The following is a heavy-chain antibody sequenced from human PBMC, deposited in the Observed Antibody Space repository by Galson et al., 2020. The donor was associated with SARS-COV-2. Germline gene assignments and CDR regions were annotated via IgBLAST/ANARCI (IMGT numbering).Heavy chain of an antibody. Sequence: GESLKISCAASGFTFSSYAMSWVRQAPGKGLEWVSAISGSGGSTYYADSVKGRFTISRDNSKNTLYLQMNSLRAEDTAVYYCAKTNPTGDSPYWGQGTLVTVSS. J-gene: IGHJ4*02. CDR3: AKTNPTGDSPY. D-gene: IGHD2-8*01. V-gene: IGHV3-23*01. CDR2: ISGSGGST. CDR1: GFTFSSYA.